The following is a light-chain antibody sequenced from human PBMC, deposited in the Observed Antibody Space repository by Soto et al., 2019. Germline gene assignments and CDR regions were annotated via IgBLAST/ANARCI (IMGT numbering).Light chain of an antibody. J-gene: IGLJ2*01. CDR1: KLGDKY. V-gene: IGLV3-1*01. Sequence: SYELTQPPSVSVSPGQTASITCSGDKLGDKYACWYQQKPGQSPVLVIYQDSKRPSGIPERFSGSNSGNTATLTISGTQPMDEADYYCPAGDSSVVFGGGTKLTVL. CDR3: PAGDSSVV. CDR2: QDS.